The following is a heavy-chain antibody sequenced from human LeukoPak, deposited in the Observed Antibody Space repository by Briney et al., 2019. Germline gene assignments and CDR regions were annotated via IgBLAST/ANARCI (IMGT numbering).Heavy chain of an antibody. J-gene: IGHJ6*02. V-gene: IGHV3-23*01. CDR1: GFTFSTYA. CDR2: ISGSGGST. CDR3: AKASGSSSPDYGMDV. D-gene: IGHD3-10*01. Sequence: GGSLRLSCAASGFTFSTYAMSWVRQAPGKGLEWVSAISGSGGSTYYADSVKGRFTISRDNSKNTLYLQMNSLRGEDTAVYCCAKASGSSSPDYGMDVWGQGTTVTVSS.